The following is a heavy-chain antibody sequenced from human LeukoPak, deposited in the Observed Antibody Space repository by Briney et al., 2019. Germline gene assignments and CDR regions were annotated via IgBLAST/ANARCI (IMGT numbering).Heavy chain of an antibody. D-gene: IGHD3-22*01. CDR3: ARGSSGYYY. Sequence: GGSLRLSCAASGFTFSSYAMSWVRQAPGKGLEWVANIKQDGSEKYYVDSVKGRFTISRDNAKNSLYLQMNSLRAEDTAVYYCARGSSGYYYWGQGTLVTVSS. CDR2: IKQDGSEK. V-gene: IGHV3-7*03. CDR1: GFTFSSYA. J-gene: IGHJ4*02.